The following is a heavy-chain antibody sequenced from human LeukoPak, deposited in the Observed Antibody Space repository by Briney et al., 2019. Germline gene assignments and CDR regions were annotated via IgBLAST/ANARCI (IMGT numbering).Heavy chain of an antibody. CDR2: ISSSSYI. CDR3: ARGSYSSGWSFDY. CDR1: GFTFSSYS. V-gene: IGHV3-21*01. D-gene: IGHD6-19*01. J-gene: IGHJ4*02. Sequence: GGSLRLSCAASGFTFSSYSMNWVRQAPGKGLEWVSSISSSSYIYYADSVKGRFTISRDNAKNSLYLQMNSLRAEDTAVYYCARGSYSSGWSFDYWGQGTLVTVSS.